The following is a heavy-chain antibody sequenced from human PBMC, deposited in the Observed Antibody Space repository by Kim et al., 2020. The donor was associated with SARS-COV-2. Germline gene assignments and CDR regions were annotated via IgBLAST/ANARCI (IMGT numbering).Heavy chain of an antibody. CDR1: GGSISSSSYY. D-gene: IGHD6-13*01. CDR2: IYYSGST. J-gene: IGHJ3*02. V-gene: IGHV4-39*07. CDR3: ANFGIAAAEGAFDI. Sequence: SETLSLTCTVSGGSISSSSYYWGWIRQPPGKGLEWIGSIYYSGSTYYNPSLKSRVTISVDTSKNQFSLKLSSVTAADTAVYYCANFGIAAAEGAFDIWGQGTMVTVSS.